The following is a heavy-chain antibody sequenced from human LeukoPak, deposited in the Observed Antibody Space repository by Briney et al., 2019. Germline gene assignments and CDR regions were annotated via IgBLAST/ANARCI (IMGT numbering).Heavy chain of an antibody. J-gene: IGHJ4*02. CDR3: ARDPPIRRDGYNILDY. V-gene: IGHV1-69*04. CDR1: GGTFSSYA. CDR2: IIPILGIA. Sequence: SVKVSCKASGGTFSSYAISWVRQAPGQGLEWMGRIIPILGIANYAQKVQGRVTITADKSTSTAYMELSSLRSEDTAVYYCARDPPIRRDGYNILDYWGQGTLVTVSS. D-gene: IGHD5-24*01.